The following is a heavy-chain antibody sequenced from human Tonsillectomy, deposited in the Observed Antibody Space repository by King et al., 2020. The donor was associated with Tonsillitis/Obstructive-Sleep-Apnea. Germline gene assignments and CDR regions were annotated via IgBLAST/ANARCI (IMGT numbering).Heavy chain of an antibody. CDR3: AQIAPGRVPAAQPYYPLCFYMDV. CDR1: GYNFTTYS. D-gene: IGHD2-2*01. CDR2: ISTDNGHT. J-gene: IGHJ6*04. Sequence: VQLVESGAEVKKPGASVKVSCKASGYNFTTYSITWVRQAPGQGLEWMGWISTDNGHTDYAQKLQGRVTMTTDTSTSTAYMELRSLRSEDTAVYYCAQIAPGRVPAAQPYYPLCFYMDVWGKGTTVTVFS. V-gene: IGHV1-18*01.